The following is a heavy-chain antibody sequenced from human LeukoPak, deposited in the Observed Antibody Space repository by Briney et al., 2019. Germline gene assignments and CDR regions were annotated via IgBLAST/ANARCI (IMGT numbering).Heavy chain of an antibody. CDR2: INHSGST. V-gene: IGHV4-34*01. CDR3: AISHGDCLDY. Sequence: PSETLSLTCAVYGGSFSGYYWSWIRQPPGKGQEWIGEINHSGSTNYNPSLKSRVTISVDTSKNQFSLKLSSVTAADTAVYYCAISHGDCLDYCGQGTLVTVSS. D-gene: IGHD2-21*02. J-gene: IGHJ4*02. CDR1: GGSFSGYY.